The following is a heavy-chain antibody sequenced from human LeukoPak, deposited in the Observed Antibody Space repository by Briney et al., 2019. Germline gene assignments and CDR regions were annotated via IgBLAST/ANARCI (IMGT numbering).Heavy chain of an antibody. V-gene: IGHV1-46*01. J-gene: IGHJ6*03. D-gene: IGHD6-6*01. CDR2: INLSGGST. CDR1: GYTFTSYY. CDR3: ARDQVVPEDYYYYMDV. Sequence: GASVKVSCKASGYTFTSYYMHWVRQAPGQGPEWMGIINLSGGSTSYAQKFQGRVTMTRDMSTSTVYMELSSLRSEDTAVYYCARDQVVPEDYYYYMDVWGKGTTVTVSS.